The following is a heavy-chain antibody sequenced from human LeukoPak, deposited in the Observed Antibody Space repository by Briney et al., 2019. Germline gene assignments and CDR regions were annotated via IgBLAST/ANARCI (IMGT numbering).Heavy chain of an antibody. CDR3: ARGASSGWLDY. CDR1: GGSISYYY. D-gene: IGHD6-19*01. CDR2: IYYSGST. Sequence: SETLSLTCTVSGGSISYYYWNWIRQPPGKGLEWIGYIYYSGSTNYNPSLKSRVTTSVDTSKNQFSLRLSSVTAADTAVYYCARGASSGWLDYWGQGTLVTVSS. V-gene: IGHV4-59*01. J-gene: IGHJ4*02.